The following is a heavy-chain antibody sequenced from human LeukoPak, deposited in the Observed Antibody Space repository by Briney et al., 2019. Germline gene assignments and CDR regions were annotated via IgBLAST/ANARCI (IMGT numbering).Heavy chain of an antibody. D-gene: IGHD1-14*01. CDR1: GFTFSSYG. CDR3: AKATGYLL. V-gene: IGHV3-30*18. CDR2: ISYDGSNK. J-gene: IGHJ4*02. Sequence: GGSLRLSCAASGFTFSSYGMHWVRQAPGKGLEWVAVISYDGSNKYYADSLKGRFTISRDNSENTLFLRMNSLRAEDTAVYYCAKATGYLLWGQGTLVIVSS.